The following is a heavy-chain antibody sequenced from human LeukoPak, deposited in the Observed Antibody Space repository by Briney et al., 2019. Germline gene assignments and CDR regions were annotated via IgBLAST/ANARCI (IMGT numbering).Heavy chain of an antibody. CDR2: IYTSGST. V-gene: IGHV4-4*07. CDR3: ARGLGVVVPAGIYGFPAKKFNYQSDAFDI. Sequence: SETLSLTCTVSGGSISSYYWCWIRQPAGKGLEWIGRIYTSGSTNYNPSPKSRVTMSVDTAKTQFYLKLSSVNAADTAVYYCARGLGVVVPAGIYGFPAKKFNYQSDAFDIWGQGTMVTVSS. J-gene: IGHJ3*02. CDR1: GGSISSYY. D-gene: IGHD2-2*01.